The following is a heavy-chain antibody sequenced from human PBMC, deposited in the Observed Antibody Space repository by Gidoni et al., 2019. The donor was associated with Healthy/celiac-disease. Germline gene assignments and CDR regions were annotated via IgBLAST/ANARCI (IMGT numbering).Heavy chain of an antibody. Sequence: QVQLVQSGAEVKKPGASVKVSCQASGYTFITYGISWVRQAPGQGLEWMGWISTYNGNTNYAQKFQGRVTMTTDTSTSTAYMELRSLRSDDTAVYYCARDSPWVDAFDIWGQGTMVTVSS. CDR1: GYTFITYG. V-gene: IGHV1-18*01. CDR2: ISTYNGNT. D-gene: IGHD7-27*01. CDR3: ARDSPWVDAFDI. J-gene: IGHJ3*02.